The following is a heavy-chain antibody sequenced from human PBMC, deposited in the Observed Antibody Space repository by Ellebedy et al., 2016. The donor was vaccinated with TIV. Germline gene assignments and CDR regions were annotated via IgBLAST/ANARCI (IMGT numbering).Heavy chain of an antibody. CDR3: ASYHCPGGTCDSFDY. D-gene: IGHD2-8*02. CDR2: ISSSGTT. CDR1: GGSISTYF. Sequence: MPSETLSLTCTVSGGSISTYFWAWIRQAPGKGLEWIGWISSSGTTNYNLSLKSRVTISIDTSKNQFSLMLNSATAADTALYFCASYHCPGGTCDSFDYWGQGTLVTVSS. V-gene: IGHV4-59*01. J-gene: IGHJ4*02.